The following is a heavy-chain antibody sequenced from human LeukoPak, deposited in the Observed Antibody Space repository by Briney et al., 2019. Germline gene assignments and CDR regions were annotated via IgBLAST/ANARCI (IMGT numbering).Heavy chain of an antibody. Sequence: GGSLRLSCAASGFTFSNAWMSWVRHAPGKGLEWVGRIKSKTDGGTTDYAAPVKGRFTISRDDSKNTLYLQMNSPKTEDTAVYYCTTQGYCSGGSCYGTRSDYWGQGTLVTVSS. CDR3: TTQGYCSGGSCYGTRSDY. D-gene: IGHD2-15*01. CDR2: IKSKTDGGTT. J-gene: IGHJ4*02. CDR1: GFTFSNAW. V-gene: IGHV3-15*01.